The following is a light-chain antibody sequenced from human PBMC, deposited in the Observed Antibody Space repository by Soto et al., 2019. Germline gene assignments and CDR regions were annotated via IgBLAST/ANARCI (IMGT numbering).Light chain of an antibody. CDR2: EVN. CDR1: SSDVGAYNS. V-gene: IGLV2-8*01. CDR3: TSHAGTINFPYI. Sequence: QSVLTQPPSASGSPGQSVTISCTGTSSDVGAYNSVSWYQHHPGKAPKLMVYEVNKRPSGVPDRFSGSKSGNTASLTVSGLQAEDEADYYCTSHAGTINFPYIFGTGTKVTVL. J-gene: IGLJ1*01.